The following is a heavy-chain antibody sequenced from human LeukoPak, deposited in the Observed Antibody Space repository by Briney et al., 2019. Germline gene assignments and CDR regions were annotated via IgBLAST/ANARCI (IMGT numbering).Heavy chain of an antibody. Sequence: GESLKISCKGSGYSFVHYWIAWVRQMPGKGLEWMGIIYPGDSDTRYSPSFQGQVTISADKSISTAYLQWSSLKASDTAMYYCARLGGFYHSSGYDWGQGTLVTVSS. CDR2: IYPGDSDT. J-gene: IGHJ4*02. V-gene: IGHV5-51*01. D-gene: IGHD3-22*01. CDR3: ARLGGFYHSSGYD. CDR1: GYSFVHYW.